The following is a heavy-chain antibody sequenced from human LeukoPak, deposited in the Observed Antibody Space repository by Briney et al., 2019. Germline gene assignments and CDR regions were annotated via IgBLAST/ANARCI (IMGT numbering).Heavy chain of an antibody. CDR3: ARDLDYGGNWAPLGY. Sequence: GGSLRLSCAVSGFTLSSYGMHWVRQAPGKGREWVAVIWNDGSNKYYADSVKGRFTISRDNSKNTLYLQMNSLRAEDTAVYYCARDLDYGGNWAPLGYWGQGTLVTVSS. CDR2: IWNDGSNK. V-gene: IGHV3-33*01. J-gene: IGHJ4*02. D-gene: IGHD4-23*01. CDR1: GFTLSSYG.